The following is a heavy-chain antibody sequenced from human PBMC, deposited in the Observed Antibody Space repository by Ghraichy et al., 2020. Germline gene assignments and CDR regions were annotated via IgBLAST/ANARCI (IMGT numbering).Heavy chain of an antibody. V-gene: IGHV3-23*01. D-gene: IGHD1-7*01. J-gene: IGHJ4*02. CDR3: AKALLIGGTSPPSDY. CDR1: GFTFSDYA. CDR2: ISGSGSGT. Sequence: GSLRLSCVASGFTFSDYAMSWVRQTPGKGLEWVSGISGSGSGTYYADSVRGRFTISRDNSKNTLFLHMRRLRAEDTAVYFCAKALLIGGTSPPSDYWGQGTLVTVSS.